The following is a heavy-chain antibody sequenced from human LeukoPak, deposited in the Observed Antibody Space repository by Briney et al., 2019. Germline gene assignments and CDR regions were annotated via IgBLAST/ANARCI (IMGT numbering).Heavy chain of an antibody. CDR3: AAGAYYYDSSGYRSDY. V-gene: IGHV1-18*01. CDR1: GYTFTSYG. J-gene: IGHJ4*02. Sequence: GASVKVSCKASGYTFTSYGISWVRQAPGQGLEWMGWISAYNGNTNYAQKLQGRVTMTTDTSTSTAYMELRSLRSEDTAVYYCAAGAYYYDSSGYRSDYWGQGTLVTVSS. CDR2: ISAYNGNT. D-gene: IGHD3-22*01.